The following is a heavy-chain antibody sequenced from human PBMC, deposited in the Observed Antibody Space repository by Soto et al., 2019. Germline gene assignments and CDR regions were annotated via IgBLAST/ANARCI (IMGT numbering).Heavy chain of an antibody. Sequence: LCLACAASGFIVSSYWSHWVRQAPGKGLVWVSRINSDGSSTSYADPVKGRFTISRDNAKNTLYLQMNSLRAEDTAVYYCARVLWFGEYYFDYWGQGTLVTVSS. CDR2: INSDGSST. J-gene: IGHJ4*02. CDR1: GFIVSSYW. V-gene: IGHV3-74*01. D-gene: IGHD3-10*01. CDR3: ARVLWFGEYYFDY.